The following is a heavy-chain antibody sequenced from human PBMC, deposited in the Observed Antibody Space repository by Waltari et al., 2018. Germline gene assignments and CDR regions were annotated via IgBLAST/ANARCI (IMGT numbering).Heavy chain of an antibody. CDR2: ISRESTYI. CDR1: GFTFSLYT. V-gene: IGHV3-21*04. CDR3: ARKPDYIDY. Sequence: DVVLVESGGGLVKPGGSLRLSCAASGFTFSLYTMIWVRQAPGKGPECVASISRESTYIYYADSVRGRFTVSRDNAKNLVSLQMNTLGAEDSALYFCARKPDYIDYWGQGTLVTVSS. J-gene: IGHJ4*02. D-gene: IGHD3-10*01.